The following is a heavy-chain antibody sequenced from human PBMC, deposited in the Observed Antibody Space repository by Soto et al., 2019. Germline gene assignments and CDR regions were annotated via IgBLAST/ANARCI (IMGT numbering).Heavy chain of an antibody. CDR2: ISSSSGST. J-gene: IGHJ4*02. D-gene: IGHD5-12*01. V-gene: IGHV3-23*01. Sequence: EVQLLESGGGLVQPGGSLRLSCAASGFTFSNYAMNWVRQAPGKGLEWVSTISSSSGSTSYADSVKGRFTISRDNSKNFLYLQMNSLRGDDTAVYYCAKGGSERYSGQHSDYWVQGTLVTIAS. CDR3: AKGGSERYSGQHSDY. CDR1: GFTFSNYA.